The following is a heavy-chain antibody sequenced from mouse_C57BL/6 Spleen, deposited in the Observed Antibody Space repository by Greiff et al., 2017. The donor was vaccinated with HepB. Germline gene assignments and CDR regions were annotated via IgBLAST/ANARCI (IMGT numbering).Heavy chain of an antibody. V-gene: IGHV7-3*01. J-gene: IGHJ2*01. Sequence: DVQLVESGGGLVQPGGSLSLSCAASGFTFTAYYMNWVRQPPGKALEWLGFIRNKANGYTTEYSASVKGRFTISIVNSQCILYLQMNALRAEDSATYYCARYLGYDHYIDYWGQGTTLTVSS. CDR2: IRNKANGYTT. CDR1: GFTFTAYY. CDR3: ARYLGYDHYIDY. D-gene: IGHD2-3*01.